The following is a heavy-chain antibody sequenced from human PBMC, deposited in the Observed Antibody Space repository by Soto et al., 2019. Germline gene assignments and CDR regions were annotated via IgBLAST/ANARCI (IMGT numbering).Heavy chain of an antibody. CDR3: ARGDHRWVYLWYFYL. CDR1: GGTFSTYT. V-gene: IGHV1-69*12. J-gene: IGHJ2*01. CDR2: LIPILGTA. Sequence: QVQLVQSGAEVKKPGSSVTVSCKASGGTFSTYTISWMRQAPGQGLEWMGGLIPILGTANYTQKFQGSVTITADESTGTDYMAVSSLGSEDTVVYCCARGDHRWVYLWYFYLWGRAPLVAVCS. D-gene: IGHD6-13*01.